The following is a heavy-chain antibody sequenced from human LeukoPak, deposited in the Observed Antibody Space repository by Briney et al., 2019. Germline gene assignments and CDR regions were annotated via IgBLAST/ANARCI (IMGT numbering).Heavy chain of an antibody. V-gene: IGHV3-7*01. CDR2: IKQDGSEK. CDR3: ATDRIVVVIAIENDAFDI. D-gene: IGHD2-21*01. Sequence: GGSLRLSCAASGFTFSSYWMSWVRQAPGKGLEWVANIKQDGSEKYYVDSVKGRFTISRDNAKNSLYLQMNGLRAEDTAVYYCATDRIVVVIAIENDAFDIWGQGTMVTVSS. CDR1: GFTFSSYW. J-gene: IGHJ3*02.